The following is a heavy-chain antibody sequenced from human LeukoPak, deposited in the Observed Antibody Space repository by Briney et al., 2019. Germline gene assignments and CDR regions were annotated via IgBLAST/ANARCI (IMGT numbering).Heavy chain of an antibody. V-gene: IGHV3-30*14. J-gene: IGHJ4*02. CDR1: GFTFSSYA. Sequence: GRSLRLSCAASGFTFSSYAMHWVRQAPGKGLEWVAVISYDGSNKYYADSVKGRFTISRDNSKNTVYLQMGSLRGDDMAVYYCTRDGGSFCDFDYWGQGALVTVSS. D-gene: IGHD1-26*01. CDR3: TRDGGSFCDFDY. CDR2: ISYDGSNK.